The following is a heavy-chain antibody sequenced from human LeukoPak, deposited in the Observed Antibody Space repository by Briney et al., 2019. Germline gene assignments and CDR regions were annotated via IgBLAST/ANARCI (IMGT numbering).Heavy chain of an antibody. CDR2: IYYSGST. D-gene: IGHD6-19*01. J-gene: IGHJ4*02. CDR1: GSSISSSSYY. CDR3: VGFGGWPLFDY. V-gene: IGHV4-39*07. Sequence: SETLSLTCTVSGSSISSSSYYWGWIRQPPGKGLEWIGSIYYSGSTYYNPSLKSRVTISVDTSKNQFSLKLSSVTAADTAVYYCVGFGGWPLFDYWGQGTLVTVSS.